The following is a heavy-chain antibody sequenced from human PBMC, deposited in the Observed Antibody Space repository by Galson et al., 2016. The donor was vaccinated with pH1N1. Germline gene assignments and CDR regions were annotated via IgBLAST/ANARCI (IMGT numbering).Heavy chain of an antibody. V-gene: IGHV3-48*03. CDR2: ISLTGSTI. CDR1: GFTLSNLD. J-gene: IGHJ4*02. CDR3: ARVKPHYEILTGYYGYYFDY. Sequence: SLRLSCAVSGFTLSNLDMNWVRQAPGKGLEWVSYISLTGSTIYYADPVKGRFTISRDNAKNSLYLQMNSLRAEDTAVYFCARVKPHYEILTGYYGYYFDYWGQGTLVTVSS. D-gene: IGHD3-9*01.